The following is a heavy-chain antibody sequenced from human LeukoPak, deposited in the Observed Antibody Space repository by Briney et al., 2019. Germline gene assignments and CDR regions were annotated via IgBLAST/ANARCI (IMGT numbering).Heavy chain of an antibody. Sequence: PGGSLRLSCAASGFTFSSYSMNWVRQAPGKGLEWVSSISSSSSYIYYADSVKGRFTISRDNAKNSLYLQMNSLRAEDTAVYYCAREGAITMVRGVLDYWGQGTLVTVSS. CDR3: AREGAITMVRGVLDY. CDR2: ISSSSSYI. D-gene: IGHD3-10*01. CDR1: GFTFSSYS. J-gene: IGHJ4*02. V-gene: IGHV3-21*01.